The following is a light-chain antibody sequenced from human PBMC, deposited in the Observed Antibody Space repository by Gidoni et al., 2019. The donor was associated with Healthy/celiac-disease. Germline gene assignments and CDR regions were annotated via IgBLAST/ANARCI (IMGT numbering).Light chain of an antibody. CDR3: QQYNNWPPLT. J-gene: IGKJ4*01. CDR2: GAS. CDR1: QSVSSN. Sequence: EIVMTQYPATLSVSTEKRGTLSCSASQSVSSNLAWYQQKPGQAPRLLIYGASTRATGIPARFSGSGSGTEFTLTISSLQSEDFAVYYCQQYNNWPPLTFGGGTKVEIK. V-gene: IGKV3-15*01.